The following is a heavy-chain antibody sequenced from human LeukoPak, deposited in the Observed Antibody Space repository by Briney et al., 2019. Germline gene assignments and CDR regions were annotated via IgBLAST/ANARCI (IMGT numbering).Heavy chain of an antibody. J-gene: IGHJ4*02. Sequence: SETLSLTCAVYGGSFSGYYWSWIRQPPGKGLEWIGEINHSGSTNYNPSLKSRVTISVDTSKNQFSLKLSSVTAADTAVYYCFISGSYTPSDDYWGQGTLVTVSS. V-gene: IGHV4-34*01. D-gene: IGHD3-10*01. CDR1: GGSFSGYY. CDR3: FISGSYTPSDDY. CDR2: INHSGST.